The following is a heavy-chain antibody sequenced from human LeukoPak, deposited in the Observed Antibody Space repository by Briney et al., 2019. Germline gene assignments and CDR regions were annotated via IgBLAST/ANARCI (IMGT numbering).Heavy chain of an antibody. CDR2: IRSKANRYAT. CDR3: TNADY. CDR1: GFTFSGSA. V-gene: IGHV3-73*01. J-gene: IGHJ4*02. Sequence: GGSLPVSCAASGFTFSGSAMHWVRQASGKGLEGVGRIRSKANRYATAYAASVKGRFTISRDDSNNTAYLQMNSLKTEDTPVYYCTNADYWRQGTLVTVSS.